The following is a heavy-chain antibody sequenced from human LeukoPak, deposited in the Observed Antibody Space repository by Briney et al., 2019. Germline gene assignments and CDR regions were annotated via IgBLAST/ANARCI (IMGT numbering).Heavy chain of an antibody. CDR2: IHPGVGST. J-gene: IGHJ5*02. Sequence: ASVKVSCKASGYTFSTYYIHWVRQAPGEGLEWVGLIHPGVGSTNYAQKFRGRVTMTTDTATTTVHMELTSLKSEDTDVYYCARDRPHNWFDPWGQGTLVTVSP. CDR3: ARDRPHNWFDP. V-gene: IGHV1-46*01. CDR1: GYTFSTYY.